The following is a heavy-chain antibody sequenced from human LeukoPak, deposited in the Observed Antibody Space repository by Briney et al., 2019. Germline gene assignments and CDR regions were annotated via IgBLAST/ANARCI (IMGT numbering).Heavy chain of an antibody. CDR2: TWYDGSNK. CDR3: ARDRCSHGVCYKDY. D-gene: IGHD2-8*01. V-gene: IGHV3-33*01. J-gene: IGHJ4*02. Sequence: GRSLRLSCAASGLTFSNYGMHWVRQAPGKGLEWVTVTWYDGSNKYHADSVKGRFTISRDNSKNTLYLQMNSLRAEDTAVYYCARDRCSHGVCYKDYWGQGTLVTVSS. CDR1: GLTFSNYG.